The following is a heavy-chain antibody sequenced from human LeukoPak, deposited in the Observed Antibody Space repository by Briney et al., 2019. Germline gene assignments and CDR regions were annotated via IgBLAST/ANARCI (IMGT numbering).Heavy chain of an antibody. J-gene: IGHJ5*02. V-gene: IGHV1-3*01. CDR3: AREPHPVVPAAIAVKRWFDP. CDR1: GYTFTSYA. CDR2: INAGNGNT. D-gene: IGHD2-2*01. Sequence: GASVKVSCKASGYTFTSYAMHWVRQAPGQRLEWMGWINAGNGNTKYSQKFQGRVTITRDTSASTAYMELSSLRSDDTAVYYCAREPHPVVPAAIAVKRWFDPWGQGTLVTVSS.